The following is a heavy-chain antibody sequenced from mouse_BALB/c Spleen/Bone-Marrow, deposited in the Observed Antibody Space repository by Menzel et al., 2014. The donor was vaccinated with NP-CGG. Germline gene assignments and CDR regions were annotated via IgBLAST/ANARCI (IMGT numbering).Heavy chain of an antibody. CDR2: INPSNGGT. Sequence: QVHLQQPGAELVKPGASVKLSCKASGYTFTNYYMYWVKQRPGQGLEWIGEINPSNGGTNFNEKFKSTATLTVDKSSSTVYMQLSSLTSEDSAVYYCTQLGRFAYWGQGTLVTVSA. J-gene: IGHJ3*01. CDR1: GYTFTNYY. CDR3: TQLGRFAY. V-gene: IGHV1S81*02. D-gene: IGHD4-1*02.